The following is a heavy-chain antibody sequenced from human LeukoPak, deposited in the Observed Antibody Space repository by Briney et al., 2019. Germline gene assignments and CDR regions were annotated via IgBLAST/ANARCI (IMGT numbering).Heavy chain of an antibody. J-gene: IGHJ6*02. CDR2: ISSSSSYI. Sequence: PGGSLRLSCAASGFTFSSYSMNWVRQAPGKGLEWVSSISSSSSYIYYADSVKGRFTISRDNAKNSLYLQMNSLRAEDTAVYYCARHFLHYCSSTSCQYRKGYYYYYYGMDVWGQGTTVTVSS. V-gene: IGHV3-21*01. CDR3: ARHFLHYCSSTSCQYRKGYYYYYYGMDV. D-gene: IGHD2-2*01. CDR1: GFTFSSYS.